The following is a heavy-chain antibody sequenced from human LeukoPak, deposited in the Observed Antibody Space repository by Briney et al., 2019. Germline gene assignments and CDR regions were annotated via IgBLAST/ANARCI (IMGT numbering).Heavy chain of an antibody. CDR1: GFTFSSYA. Sequence: QSGGSLRLSCAASGFTFSSYAMSWVRQAPGKGLEWVSGISGSGGSAYYADSVKGRFTISRDNSKNTLSLQMNTLRAEDTAVYYCAKDLAHYYDSGGYWGYYFDYWGQGTLVTVSS. J-gene: IGHJ4*02. CDR3: AKDLAHYYDSGGYWGYYFDY. CDR2: ISGSGGSA. D-gene: IGHD3-22*01. V-gene: IGHV3-23*01.